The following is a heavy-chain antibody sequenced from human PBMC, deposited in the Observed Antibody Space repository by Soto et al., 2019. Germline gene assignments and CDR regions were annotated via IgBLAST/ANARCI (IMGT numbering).Heavy chain of an antibody. J-gene: IGHJ4*02. CDR1: GDSVSSNSAA. CDR3: ARGTHDYSNYDVGLGMYYFDY. Sequence: KQSQTLSLTCAISGDSVSSNSAAWNWIRQSPSRGLEWLGRTYYRSKWYNDYAVFVKSRITINPDTSKNQFSLQLNSVTPEDTAVYYCARGTHDYSNYDVGLGMYYFDYWGQGTLVTVSS. V-gene: IGHV6-1*01. CDR2: TYYRSKWYN. D-gene: IGHD4-4*01.